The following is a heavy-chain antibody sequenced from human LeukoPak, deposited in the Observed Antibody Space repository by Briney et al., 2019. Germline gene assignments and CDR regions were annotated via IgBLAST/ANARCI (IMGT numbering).Heavy chain of an antibody. V-gene: IGHV1-18*01. CDR1: GYTFTSYG. J-gene: IGHJ6*03. CDR2: ISAYNGNT. Sequence: ASVKVSCKASGYTFTSYGISWVRQAPGQGLEWMGWISAYNGNTNYAQKLQGRVTMTRNTSISTAYMELSSLRSEDTAVYYCARVVVVVVPAAMNYYYYMNVWGKGTTVTISS. D-gene: IGHD2-2*01. CDR3: ARVVVVVVPAAMNYYYYMNV.